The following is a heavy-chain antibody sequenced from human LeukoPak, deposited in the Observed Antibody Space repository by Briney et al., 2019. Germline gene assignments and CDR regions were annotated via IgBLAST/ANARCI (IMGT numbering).Heavy chain of an antibody. J-gene: IGHJ6*02. D-gene: IGHD3-22*01. CDR2: IYYSGST. V-gene: IGHV4-59*01. CDR1: GGSISTYY. Sequence: PSETLSLTCTVSGGSISTYYWSWIRQPPGKGLGWVGYIYYSGSTSYNPSLKGRVTISLDTSKNQFSLKLTSATAADTAVYYCARSYDSRGYYFYGIDVWGLGTTVTVAS. CDR3: ARSYDSRGYYFYGIDV.